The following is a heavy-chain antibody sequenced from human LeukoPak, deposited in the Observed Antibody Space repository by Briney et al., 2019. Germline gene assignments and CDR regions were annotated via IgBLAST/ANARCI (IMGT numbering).Heavy chain of an antibody. CDR3: AREVYGSGSSGYDY. Sequence: SETLSLTCTVSGGSISSYYWSWIRQPPAKGLEGMGYIYYSGSTNYNPSLKSRVTISVDTSKNQCSLKLSSVTAADTAVYYCAREVYGSGSSGYDYWGQGTLVTVSS. J-gene: IGHJ4*02. CDR2: IYYSGST. V-gene: IGHV4-59*01. CDR1: GGSISSYY. D-gene: IGHD3-10*01.